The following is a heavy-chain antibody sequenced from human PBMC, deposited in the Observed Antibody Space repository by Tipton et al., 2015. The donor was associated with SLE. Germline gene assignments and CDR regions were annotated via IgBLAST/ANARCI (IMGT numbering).Heavy chain of an antibody. CDR3: ARADVDTAMAPNY. CDR1: GFTFSSYA. Sequence: SLRLSCAGSGFTFSSYAMHWVRQAPGKGLGWVAVISYDGSNKYYADSVKGRFTISRDNSKNTLYLQMNSLRAEDTAVYYCARADVDTAMAPNYWGQGTLVTVSS. D-gene: IGHD5-18*01. J-gene: IGHJ4*02. V-gene: IGHV3-30-3*01. CDR2: ISYDGSNK.